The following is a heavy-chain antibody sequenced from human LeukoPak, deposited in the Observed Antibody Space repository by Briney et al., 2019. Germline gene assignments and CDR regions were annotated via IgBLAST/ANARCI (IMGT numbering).Heavy chain of an antibody. V-gene: IGHV4-59*11. CDR2: VFYSGST. CDR1: GGSISSHY. CDR3: ARVVVVSAGAYYFDY. J-gene: IGHJ4*02. D-gene: IGHD2-15*01. Sequence: PSETLSLTCTVSGGSISSHYWSWIRQPPGKRLEWIGYVFYSGSTNYNPALKSRVTISVDTSKNQFSLKLSSVTAADTAVYYCARVVVVSAGAYYFDYWGQGTLVTVSP.